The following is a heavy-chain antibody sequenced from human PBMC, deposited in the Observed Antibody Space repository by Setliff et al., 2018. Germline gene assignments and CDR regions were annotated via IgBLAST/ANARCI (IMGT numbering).Heavy chain of an antibody. CDR3: AKRGHYSSSDGLSFDF. D-gene: IGHD6-6*01. Sequence: GGSLRLSCAGSGFTFSSYSMNWVRQAPGKGLEWVSYISSHSNTIWCADSVKGRFTISRDNVKNSLYLEMNSLRAEDTAVYYCAKRGHYSSSDGLSFDFWGQGTQVTVSS. CDR1: GFTFSSYS. CDR2: ISSHSNTI. V-gene: IGHV3-48*01. J-gene: IGHJ4*02.